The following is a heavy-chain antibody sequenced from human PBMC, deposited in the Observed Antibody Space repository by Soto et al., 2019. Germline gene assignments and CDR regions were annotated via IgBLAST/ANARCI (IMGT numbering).Heavy chain of an antibody. CDR1: GYTFTSYY. Sequence: ASVKVSCKASGYTFTSYYMHWVRQAPGEGLEWMGIINPSGGSTSYAQKLQGRVTMTRDTSTSTVYMELSSLRSEDTAVYYCARDGAIAAAGPPYYYGMDVWGQGTTVTVSS. V-gene: IGHV1-46*01. J-gene: IGHJ6*02. D-gene: IGHD6-13*01. CDR2: INPSGGST. CDR3: ARDGAIAAAGPPYYYGMDV.